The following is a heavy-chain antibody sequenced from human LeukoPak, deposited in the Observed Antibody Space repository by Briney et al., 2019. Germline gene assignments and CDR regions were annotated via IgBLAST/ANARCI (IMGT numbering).Heavy chain of an antibody. Sequence: SETLSLTCAVYGGSFSGYYWSWIRQPPGKGLEWIGEINHSGSTNHNPSLKSRVTISVDTSKNQFSLKLSSVTAADTAVYYCARFSRAFMVRGEFYYYYGMDVWGQGTTVTVSS. CDR1: GGSFSGYY. V-gene: IGHV4-34*01. D-gene: IGHD3-10*01. J-gene: IGHJ6*02. CDR2: INHSGST. CDR3: ARFSRAFMVRGEFYYYYGMDV.